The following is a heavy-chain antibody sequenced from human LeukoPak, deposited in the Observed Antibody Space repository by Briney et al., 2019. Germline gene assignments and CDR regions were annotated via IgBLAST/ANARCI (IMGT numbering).Heavy chain of an antibody. V-gene: IGHV3-73*01. CDR2: IRSKANSYAT. Sequence: PGGSLRLSCAASGFTFSGSAMHWVRQASGKGLEWVGRIRSKANSYATAYAASVKGRFTISRDDSKNTAYLQMNSLKTEDTAVYYCTRHGPSTVTKSLFDYWGQGTLVTVSS. CDR1: GFTFSGSA. D-gene: IGHD4-17*01. CDR3: TRHGPSTVTKSLFDY. J-gene: IGHJ4*02.